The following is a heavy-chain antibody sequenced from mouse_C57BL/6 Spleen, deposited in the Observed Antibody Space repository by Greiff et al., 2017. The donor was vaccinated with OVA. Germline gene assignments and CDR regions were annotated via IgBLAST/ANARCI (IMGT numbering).Heavy chain of an antibody. D-gene: IGHD2-3*01. CDR3: VRGLLRGYFDV. CDR2: IRSKSNNYAT. V-gene: IGHV10-1*01. J-gene: IGHJ1*03. Sequence: GGGLVQPKGSLKLSCAASGFSFNTYAMNWVRQAPGKGLEWVARIRSKSNNYATYYADSVKDRFTISRDDSESMLYLQMNNLKTEDTAMYYCVRGLLRGYFDVWGTGTTVTVSS. CDR1: GFSFNTYA.